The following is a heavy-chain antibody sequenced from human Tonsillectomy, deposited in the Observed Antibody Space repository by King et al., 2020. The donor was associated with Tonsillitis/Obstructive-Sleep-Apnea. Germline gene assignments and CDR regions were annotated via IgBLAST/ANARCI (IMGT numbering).Heavy chain of an antibody. V-gene: IGHV3-23*04. D-gene: IGHD2-2*01. Sequence: VQLVESGGGLVQPGGSLRLSCAASGFTFSNHAMNWVRQAPGKGLEWVSVISGSGGITDYADSVMGRFTNSRDNSKNILYLQMNSLRAEDTAIYYCAKAHRYCSSTSCYFDYWGQGALVTVSS. J-gene: IGHJ4*02. CDR3: AKAHRYCSSTSCYFDY. CDR2: ISGSGGIT. CDR1: GFTFSNHA.